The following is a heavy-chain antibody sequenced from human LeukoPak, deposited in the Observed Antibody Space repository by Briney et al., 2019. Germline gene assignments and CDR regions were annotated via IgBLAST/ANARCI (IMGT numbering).Heavy chain of an antibody. V-gene: IGHV3-30-3*01. CDR2: ISYDGSNK. CDR1: GFTFSSYA. Sequence: PGRSLRLFCAASGFTFSSYAMHWVRQAPGKGLEWVAVISYDGSNKYYADSVKGRFTISRDNSKNTLYLQMNSLRAEDTAVYYCAREHDYDSSGYYLPHAFDIWGQATMVTVSS. CDR3: AREHDYDSSGYYLPHAFDI. J-gene: IGHJ3*02. D-gene: IGHD3-22*01.